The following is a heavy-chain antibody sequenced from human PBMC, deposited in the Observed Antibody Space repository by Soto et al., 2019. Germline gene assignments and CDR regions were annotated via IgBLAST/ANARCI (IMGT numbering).Heavy chain of an antibody. CDR3: ARVFRRGYSYSCDS. CDR2: MQYTGST. CDR1: GGSISSGGFY. V-gene: IGHV4-31*03. D-gene: IGHD1-1*01. Sequence: QVQLQESGPGLVKPSQTLSLMCTVSGGSISSGGFYWSWIRQHPGKGLEWIGYMQYTGSTYYNPSLKSRVTISVDTSKNQFFLKLSSVTAADTAVYFCARVFRRGYSYSCDSWGQGTLVTVSS. J-gene: IGHJ4*02.